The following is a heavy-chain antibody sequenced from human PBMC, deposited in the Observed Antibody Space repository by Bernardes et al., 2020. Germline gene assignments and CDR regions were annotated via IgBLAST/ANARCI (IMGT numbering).Heavy chain of an antibody. CDR3: AVERGLGGYSGAFDY. J-gene: IGHJ4*02. Sequence: GRSLRLSCAASGFTFRDYYMSWIRQAPGKGLEWVSYISSSGSTIYYADSVKGRFTISRDNAKNSLYLQMNSLRAEDTAVYYCAVERGLGGYSGAFDYWGQGTLVTVSS. D-gene: IGHD2-15*01. V-gene: IGHV3-11*01. CDR1: GFTFRDYY. CDR2: ISSSGSTI.